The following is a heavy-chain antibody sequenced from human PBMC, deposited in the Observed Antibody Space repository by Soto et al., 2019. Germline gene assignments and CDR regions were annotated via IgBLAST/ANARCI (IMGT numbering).Heavy chain of an antibody. D-gene: IGHD3-10*01. CDR1: GYTFSNYD. J-gene: IGHJ4*02. CDR3: AKVSRKGSAIDFDY. V-gene: IGHV1-8*01. CDR2: VNPNNGDT. Sequence: QVQLVQSGAELKKPGASVKVSCKASGYTFSNYDMNWVRQATGQGPEWIAWVNPNNGDTGYAQKFQGRVTLTTDISTTTAYMGLTSLRSEDTAIYYCAKVSRKGSAIDFDYWGQGTLITVSS.